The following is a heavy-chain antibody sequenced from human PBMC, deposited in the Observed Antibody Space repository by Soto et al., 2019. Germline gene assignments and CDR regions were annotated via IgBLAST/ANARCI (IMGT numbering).Heavy chain of an antibody. J-gene: IGHJ6*04. CDR3: ARGTEAAFYNYGMDV. CDR1: GGSISGGGYY. CDR2: IYYSGST. Sequence: QVQLQQSGPGLVKPSQTLSLTCTVSGGSISGGGYYWSWIRQHPGKGLEWIGYIYYSGSTYYNPSLKSRVIISLDTSKNQFSLMLSSVTAADTAVYYCARGTEAAFYNYGMDVWGEGTTVTVSS. V-gene: IGHV4-31*03. D-gene: IGHD1-1*01.